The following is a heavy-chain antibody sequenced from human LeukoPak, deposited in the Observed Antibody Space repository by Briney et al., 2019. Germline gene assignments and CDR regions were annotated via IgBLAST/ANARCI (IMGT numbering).Heavy chain of an antibody. CDR1: GFTFSSYA. CDR3: ARATIWFGELLGDFDY. V-gene: IGHV3-23*01. Sequence: LPGGSLRLSCAASGFTFSSYAMSWVRHAPGKGLEWVSTISGSGDTTYYADSVKGRFTISRDNSKNTLYLQMNSLRAEDTAVYYCARATIWFGELLGDFDYWGQGTLVTVSS. J-gene: IGHJ4*02. D-gene: IGHD3-10*01. CDR2: ISGSGDTT.